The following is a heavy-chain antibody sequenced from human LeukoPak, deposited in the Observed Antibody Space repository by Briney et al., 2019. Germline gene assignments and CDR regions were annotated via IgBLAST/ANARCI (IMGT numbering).Heavy chain of an antibody. CDR2: IYTSGST. Sequence: SETLSLTCTVSGGSISSYYWSWIRLPPGKGLEWIGYIYTSGSTNYNPSLKSRVTISVDTSKNQFSLKLSSVTAADTAVYYCARHGPQVASGRTYYYYYYYMDVWGKGTTVTVSS. CDR1: GGSISSYY. J-gene: IGHJ6*03. V-gene: IGHV4-4*09. CDR3: ARHGPQVASGRTYYYYYYYMDV. D-gene: IGHD5-12*01.